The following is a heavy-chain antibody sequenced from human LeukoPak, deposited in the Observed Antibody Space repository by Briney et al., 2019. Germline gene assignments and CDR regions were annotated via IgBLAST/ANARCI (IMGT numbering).Heavy chain of an antibody. J-gene: IGHJ4*02. CDR2: ISGSGGST. CDR3: AKDDYYDTSGYRD. CDR1: RFIFSDYA. Sequence: PGGSLRLSCAASRFIFSDYAMHWVRQAPGKGLEWVSAISGSGGSTYYADSVKGRFTISRDNSKNTLYLQMNSLRAEDTAVYYCAKDDYYDTSGYRDWGQGTLVTVSS. V-gene: IGHV3-23*01. D-gene: IGHD3-22*01.